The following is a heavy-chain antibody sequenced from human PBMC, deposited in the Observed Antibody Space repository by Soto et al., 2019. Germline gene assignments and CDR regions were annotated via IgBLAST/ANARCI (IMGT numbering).Heavy chain of an antibody. V-gene: IGHV4-31*03. CDR1: GGSISSGGYY. CDR2: IYYSGST. D-gene: IGHD6-19*01. CDR3: ARDVGDSSVDYYGMDV. Sequence: PSETLSLTCTVSGGSISSGGYYWSWIRQHPGKGLEWIGYIYYSGSTYYNPSLKSRVTISVDTSKNQFSLKLSSVTAADTAVYYCARDVGDSSVDYYGMDVWGQGTTVTVSS. J-gene: IGHJ6*02.